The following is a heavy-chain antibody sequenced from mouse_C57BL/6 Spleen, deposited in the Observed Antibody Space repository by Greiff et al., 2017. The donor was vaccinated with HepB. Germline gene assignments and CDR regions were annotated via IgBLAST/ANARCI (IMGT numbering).Heavy chain of an antibody. D-gene: IGHD2-3*01. V-gene: IGHV1-82*01. CDR1: GYAFSSSW. CDR3: ARSPDGYLFDY. J-gene: IGHJ2*01. Sequence: VQLQQSGPELVKPGASVKISCKASGYAFSSSWMNWVKQRPGKGLEWIGRIYPGDGDTNYNGKFKGKATLTADKSSSTAYMQLSSLTSEDSAVYVCARSPDGYLFDYWGQGTTLTVSS. CDR2: IYPGDGDT.